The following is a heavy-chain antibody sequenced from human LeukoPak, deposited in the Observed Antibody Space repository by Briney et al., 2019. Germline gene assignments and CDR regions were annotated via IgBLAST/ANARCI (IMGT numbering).Heavy chain of an antibody. CDR3: ARDSRLDSSGWTPYFDY. J-gene: IGHJ4*02. D-gene: IGHD6-19*01. CDR1: GFTFSSYS. V-gene: IGHV3-21*01. CDR2: ISSSSSYI. Sequence: PGGSLRLSCAASGFTFSSYSMNWVRQAPGKGLEWVSSISSSSSYIYYADSVKGRFTISRDNAKNSLYLQMNSLRAEDTAVYYCARDSRLDSSGWTPYFDYWGQGTLVTVSS.